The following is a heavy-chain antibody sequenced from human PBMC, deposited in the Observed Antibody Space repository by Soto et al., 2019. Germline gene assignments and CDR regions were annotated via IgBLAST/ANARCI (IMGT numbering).Heavy chain of an antibody. CDR1: GFTLSDYY. V-gene: IGHV3-11*01. Sequence: QVQLVESGGGLVKPGGSLRLSCAASGFTLSDYYMTWIRQAPGKGLEWVSDISIRGTTIHYADSVTGRFTISRDNAKNLQWLQRNALRAAVSAVYYGAGFQGDGYYNFWGQGTLVTVSS. CDR3: AGFQGDGYYNF. D-gene: IGHD3-9*01. CDR2: ISIRGTTI. J-gene: IGHJ4*02.